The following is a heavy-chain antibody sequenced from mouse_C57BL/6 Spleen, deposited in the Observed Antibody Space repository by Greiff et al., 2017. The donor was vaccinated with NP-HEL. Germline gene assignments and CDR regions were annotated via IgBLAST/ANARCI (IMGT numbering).Heavy chain of an antibody. CDR3: ARRDYGSSYVETWFAY. Sequence: QVQLQQPGAELVRPGTSVKLSCKASGYTFTSYWMHWVKQRPGQGLEWIGVIDPSDSYTNYNQKFKGKATLTVDTSSSTAYMQLSSLTSEDSAVYYWARRDYGSSYVETWFAYWGQGTLVTVTA. D-gene: IGHD1-1*01. J-gene: IGHJ3*01. CDR2: IDPSDSYT. CDR1: GYTFTSYW. V-gene: IGHV1-59*01.